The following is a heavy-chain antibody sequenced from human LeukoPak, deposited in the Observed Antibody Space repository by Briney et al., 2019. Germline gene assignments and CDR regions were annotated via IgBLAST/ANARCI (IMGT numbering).Heavy chain of an antibody. D-gene: IGHD1-26*01. CDR2: IIPIFGTA. V-gene: IGHV1-69*13. CDR1: GGTFSSYA. J-gene: IGHJ3*02. Sequence: ASVKVSCKASGGTFSSYAISWVRQAPGQGLEWMGGIIPIFGTANYAQKFQGRVTITADESTSTAYMELSSLGSEDTAVYYCARDWWELARIPHAFDIWGQGTMVTVSS. CDR3: ARDWWELARIPHAFDI.